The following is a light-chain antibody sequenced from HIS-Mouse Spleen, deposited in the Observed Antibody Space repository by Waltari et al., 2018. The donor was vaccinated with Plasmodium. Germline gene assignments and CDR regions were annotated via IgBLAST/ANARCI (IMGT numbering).Light chain of an antibody. Sequence: QTVVTQEPSFSVSPGGTATLTCGLSSGSVSNSYYPSWYQQTPGQAPRTLIYSTNTRSSGVPDRFSGSILGNKAALTITGAQADDESDYYCVLYMGSGIWVFGGGTKLTVL. V-gene: IGLV8-61*01. CDR2: STN. J-gene: IGLJ2*01. CDR1: SGSVSNSYY. CDR3: VLYMGSGIWV.